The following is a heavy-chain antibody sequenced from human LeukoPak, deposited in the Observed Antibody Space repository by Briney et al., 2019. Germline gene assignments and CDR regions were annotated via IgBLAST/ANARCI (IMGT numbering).Heavy chain of an antibody. CDR2: INQGGSVK. CDR3: ARVGYSGWNLEY. Sequence: GGPPRLSCAASGFTFRSYWMSWVRQAPGKGLEWVANINQGGSVKYYVDSVKGRFTISRDDAKNSLYVQMNSLRDEDTAVYYCARVGYSGWNLEYWGQGTLVTVSS. J-gene: IGHJ4*02. CDR1: GFTFRSYW. D-gene: IGHD5-12*01. V-gene: IGHV3-7*01.